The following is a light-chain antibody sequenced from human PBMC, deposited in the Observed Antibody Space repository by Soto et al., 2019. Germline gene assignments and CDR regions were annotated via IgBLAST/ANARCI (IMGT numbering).Light chain of an antibody. J-gene: IGLJ2*01. CDR2: EVF. CDR3: SSYTSSSTLV. V-gene: IGLV2-14*01. Sequence: QSALTQPASVSGSPGQSITISCTATSADVGGYNYVSWYQQYPGKAPKLMIYEVFNRPSGVSNRFSGSKSGNMASLIISGLQTEDEADYYCSSYTSSSTLVFGGGTKVTVL. CDR1: SADVGGYNY.